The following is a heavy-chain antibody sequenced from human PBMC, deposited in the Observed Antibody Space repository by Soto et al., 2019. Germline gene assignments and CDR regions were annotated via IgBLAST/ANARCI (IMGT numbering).Heavy chain of an antibody. Sequence: ASVKVSCKASGYTFTSYAMHWVRQAPGQRLEWMGWINAGNGNTKYSQKFQGRVTITRDTSASTAYVELSSLRSEGTAVYYCARVRYNWHDGHWFDPWGQGTLVTVSS. V-gene: IGHV1-3*01. CDR2: INAGNGNT. D-gene: IGHD1-1*01. CDR3: ARVRYNWHDGHWFDP. CDR1: GYTFTSYA. J-gene: IGHJ5*02.